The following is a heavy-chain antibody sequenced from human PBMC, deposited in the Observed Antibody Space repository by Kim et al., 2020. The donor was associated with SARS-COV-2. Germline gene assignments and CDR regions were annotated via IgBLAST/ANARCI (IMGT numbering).Heavy chain of an antibody. CDR3: AGYYDSSGYYRLDP. V-gene: IGHV3-73*01. CDR1: GFTFSGSA. D-gene: IGHD3-22*01. J-gene: IGHJ5*02. CDR2: IRTKPNSYAT. Sequence: GGSLRLSCAASGFTFSGSAIHWVRQASGKGLEWVGRIRTKPNSYATTYAASVKGRFTISRDDSTNTAYLQMNSLKTEDTAVYYCAGYYDSSGYYRLDPWGQGTLVTVSS.